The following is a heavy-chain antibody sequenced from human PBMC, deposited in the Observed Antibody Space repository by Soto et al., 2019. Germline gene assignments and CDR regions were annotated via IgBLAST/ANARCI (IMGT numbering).Heavy chain of an antibody. V-gene: IGHV2-5*01. J-gene: IGHJ4*02. CDR3: APRTTDTSVDY. CDR2: IYWNDDK. CDR1: GFSISTTGMV. Sequence: QITLKESGPSLMKPTQTLTLTCTFSGFSISTTGMVVGWLRQPPGKALEWLAFIYWNDDKRYSPSLKSRLTSTQATSKNQLVPTMTNMDPMDTATSYCAPRTTDTSVDYWGQGTLVNVSS. D-gene: IGHD5-18*01.